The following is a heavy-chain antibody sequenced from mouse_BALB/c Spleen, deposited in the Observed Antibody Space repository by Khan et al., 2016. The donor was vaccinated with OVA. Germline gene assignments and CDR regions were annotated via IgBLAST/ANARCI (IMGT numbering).Heavy chain of an antibody. CDR1: GYTFTSYW. CDR2: IYPGDGDT. V-gene: IGHV1-87*01. Sequence: QVQLQQSGAELARPGASVKLSCKASGYTFTSYWMQWVKQRPGQGLEWIGAIYPGDGDTRYTQKFKGKATLTADKSSSTAYMQLSSLASEDSAVYYCARGDYEAWFAYWGQGTLVTGSA. D-gene: IGHD2-4*01. J-gene: IGHJ3*01. CDR3: ARGDYEAWFAY.